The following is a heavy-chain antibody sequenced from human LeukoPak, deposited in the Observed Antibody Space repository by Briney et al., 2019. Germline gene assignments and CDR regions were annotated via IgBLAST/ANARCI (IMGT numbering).Heavy chain of an antibody. J-gene: IGHJ4*02. V-gene: IGHV1-46*01. CDR3: ARDSEAARWYY. Sequence: GASVKLSCKASGYTFTSYNMHCVRQAPGQGFEWMGIINPSGGSTSYAQKFQGRVTMTRDTSTSTVYMELSSLRSEDTAVYYCARDSEAARWYYWGQGTLVTVSS. CDR2: INPSGGST. CDR1: GYTFTSYN. D-gene: IGHD6-6*01.